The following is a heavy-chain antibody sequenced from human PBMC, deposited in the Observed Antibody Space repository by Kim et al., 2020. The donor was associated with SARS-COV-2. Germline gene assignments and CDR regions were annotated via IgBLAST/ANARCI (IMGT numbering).Heavy chain of an antibody. CDR2: GDT. V-gene: IGHV3-53*01. CDR3: ARALYYFDY. J-gene: IGHJ4*02. D-gene: IGHD2-8*01. Sequence: GDTYYADSVKGRFTISRDNSKNTLFLQRNSLRVDDTAMYYCARALYYFDYWGQGTLVTVSS.